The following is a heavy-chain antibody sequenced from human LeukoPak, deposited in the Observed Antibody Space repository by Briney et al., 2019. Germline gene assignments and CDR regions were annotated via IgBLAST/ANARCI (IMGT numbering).Heavy chain of an antibody. V-gene: IGHV4-4*02. Sequence: SETLSLTCTVSDEVITSNNWWSWVRQSPGKGLEWIGEIFHSGTTRYKASLESRVTVLLDKSKNQFSLRLNSVTAADTAVYFCARLRPSGGSFSVGWFDPWGQGIQVTVSS. D-gene: IGHD1-26*01. CDR2: IFHSGTT. CDR1: DEVITSNNW. J-gene: IGHJ5*02. CDR3: ARLRPSGGSFSVGWFDP.